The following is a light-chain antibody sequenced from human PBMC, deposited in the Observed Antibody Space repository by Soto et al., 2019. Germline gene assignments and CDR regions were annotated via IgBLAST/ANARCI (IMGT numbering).Light chain of an antibody. CDR1: SSDVGGYNS. CDR3: SSFGGSDNVI. Sequence: QSVLTQPPSASGSLGQSVTISCTGTSSDVGGYNSVSWCQQRPGKAPKLLIYDVTKRPSGVPVRFSGSKSGNTASLTVSGLQSGDEADYYCSSFGGSDNVIFGGGTKVTVL. J-gene: IGLJ2*01. V-gene: IGLV2-8*01. CDR2: DVT.